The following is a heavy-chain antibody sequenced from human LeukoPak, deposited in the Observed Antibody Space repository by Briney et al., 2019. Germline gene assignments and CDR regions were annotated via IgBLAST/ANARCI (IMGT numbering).Heavy chain of an antibody. Sequence: PGGSLRLSCAASGFTVSSNYMSWVRQAPGKGLEWVSVTYSGGSTYYADSVKGRFTISRDNSKNTLYLQMNSLRAEDTAVYYCARDMVAVAGTVDYWGQGTLVTVSS. CDR3: ARDMVAVAGTVDY. D-gene: IGHD6-19*01. V-gene: IGHV3-66*02. J-gene: IGHJ4*02. CDR1: GFTVSSNY. CDR2: TYSGGST.